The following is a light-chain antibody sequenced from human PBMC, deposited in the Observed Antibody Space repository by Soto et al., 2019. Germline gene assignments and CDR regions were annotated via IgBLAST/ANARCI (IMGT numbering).Light chain of an antibody. J-gene: IGLJ2*01. CDR3: LLSYSGARGV. Sequence: QAVVTQEPSLTVSPGGTVTLTCGSSTGAVTSGHYPYWFQQRPGQAPRTLIYDTSNTHSLTPARFSGSLLGGKAALTLSGALPEDEADYYCLLSYSGARGVFGGGTKLTVL. CDR2: DTS. CDR1: TGAVTSGHY. V-gene: IGLV7-46*01.